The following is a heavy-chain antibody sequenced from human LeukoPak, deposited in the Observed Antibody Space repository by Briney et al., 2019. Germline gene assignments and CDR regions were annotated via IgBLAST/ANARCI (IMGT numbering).Heavy chain of an antibody. D-gene: IGHD4-17*01. CDR2: ISAYNGNT. J-gene: IGHJ3*02. CDR3: ASPTETTVDAFDI. Sequence: ASVKVSCKASGYTFTSYGISWVRQAPGQGLEWMGWISAYNGNTNYAQKLQGRDTMTTDTSTSTAYMELRSLRSDDTAVYYCASPTETTVDAFDIWGQGTMVTASS. CDR1: GYTFTSYG. V-gene: IGHV1-18*01.